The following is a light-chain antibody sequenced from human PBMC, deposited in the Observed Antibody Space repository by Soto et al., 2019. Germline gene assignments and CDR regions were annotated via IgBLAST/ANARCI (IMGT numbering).Light chain of an antibody. CDR2: SND. V-gene: IGLV1-44*01. CDR3: AAWDGSLGGHMV. Sequence: QSVLTQPTSASGTPGQRVTISCSGSSSNIGRFTVNWYQQLPGTAPILLIYSNDERPSGVPDRFTGSKSGTSASLAISGLQSEDEADYYCAAWDGSLGGHMVFGGGTKVTVL. J-gene: IGLJ2*01. CDR1: SSNIGRFT.